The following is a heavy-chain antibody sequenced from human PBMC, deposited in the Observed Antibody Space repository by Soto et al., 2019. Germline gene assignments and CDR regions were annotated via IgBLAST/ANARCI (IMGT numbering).Heavy chain of an antibody. V-gene: IGHV4-28*03. CDR2: IHYSGTT. Sequence: QVQLQESGPRLVKPSDTLSLTCAVSGYSISSSNWWGWIRQPPGKGLEWIGYIHYSGTTYDNPSLNSRVTMSVDTSKNKFTLQLSSVTAVDTALYYCARGGGNGDAFDVWGQGTLVTVSS. D-gene: IGHD2-15*01. CDR3: ARGGGNGDAFDV. CDR1: GYSISSSNW. J-gene: IGHJ3*01.